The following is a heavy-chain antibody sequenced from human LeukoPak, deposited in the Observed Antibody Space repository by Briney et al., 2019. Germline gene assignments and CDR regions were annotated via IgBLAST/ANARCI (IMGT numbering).Heavy chain of an antibody. CDR2: IIPILGIA. CDR1: GGTFSSYA. CDR3: ASPWRGSSGSYLDY. D-gene: IGHD1-26*01. J-gene: IGHJ4*02. Sequence: GASVKVSCKASGGTFSSYAISWVRQAPGQGLGWMGRIIPILGIANYAQKFQGRVTITADKSTSTAYMELSSLRSEDTAVYYCASPWRGSSGSYLDYWGQGTLVTVSS. V-gene: IGHV1-69*04.